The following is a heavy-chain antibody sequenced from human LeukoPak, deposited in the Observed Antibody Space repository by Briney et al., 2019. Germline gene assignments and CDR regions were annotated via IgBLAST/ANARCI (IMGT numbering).Heavy chain of an antibody. V-gene: IGHV4-59*08. J-gene: IGHJ4*02. Sequence: SETLSLTCAVSGDSISGSYWSWIRQPPGKGLEWIGFLSYSGTTSYNPSLKGRLSISGDTSRNQFSLKLSSVTAADTAVYYCASIAAAGRFDYWGQGTLVTVSS. CDR2: LSYSGTT. D-gene: IGHD6-13*01. CDR3: ASIAAAGRFDY. CDR1: GDSISGSY.